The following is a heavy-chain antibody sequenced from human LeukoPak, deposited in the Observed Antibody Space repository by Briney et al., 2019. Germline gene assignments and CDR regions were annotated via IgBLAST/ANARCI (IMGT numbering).Heavy chain of an antibody. Sequence: ASVKVSCKASGGTFSSYVISWVRQAPGQGLEWMGGIIPIFGTANYAQKFQGRVTITTDESTSTAYMELSSLRSEDTAVYYCARVPTTVTTWFDYWGQGTLVTVSS. CDR2: IIPIFGTA. D-gene: IGHD4-17*01. J-gene: IGHJ4*02. CDR1: GGTFSSYV. V-gene: IGHV1-69*05. CDR3: ARVPTTVTTWFDY.